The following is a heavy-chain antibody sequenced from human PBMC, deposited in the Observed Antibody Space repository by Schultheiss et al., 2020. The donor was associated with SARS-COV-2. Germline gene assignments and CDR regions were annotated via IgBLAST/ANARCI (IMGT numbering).Heavy chain of an antibody. Sequence: SETLSLTCTVSGGSISSYYWSWIRQPPGKGLEWIGYIYYSGSTNYNPSLKSRVTISVDTSKNQFSLKLSSVTAADTAVYYCVRAQYYYDSSGYYYDWFDPWGQGTLVTVSS. CDR1: GGSISSYY. CDR3: VRAQYYYDSSGYYYDWFDP. J-gene: IGHJ5*02. D-gene: IGHD3-22*01. V-gene: IGHV4-59*01. CDR2: IYYSGST.